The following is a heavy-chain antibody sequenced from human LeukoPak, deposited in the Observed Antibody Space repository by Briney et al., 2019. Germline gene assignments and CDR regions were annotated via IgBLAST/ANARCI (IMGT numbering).Heavy chain of an antibody. CDR1: GFTFSGYW. V-gene: IGHV3-7*01. CDR2: IKQDGSEK. J-gene: IGHJ6*03. Sequence: PGGSLRLSCAASGFTFSGYWMSWVRQAPGKGLEWVANIKQDGSEKYYVDSVKGRFTISRDNAKNSLYLQMNSLRAEDTAVYYCARDAPAPITIFGVVHSDYYMDVWGKGTTVTVSS. CDR3: ARDAPAPITIFGVVHSDYYMDV. D-gene: IGHD3-3*01.